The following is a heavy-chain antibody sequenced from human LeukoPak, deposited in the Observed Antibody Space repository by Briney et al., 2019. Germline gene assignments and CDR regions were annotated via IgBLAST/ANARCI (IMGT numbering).Heavy chain of an antibody. D-gene: IGHD3-10*01. J-gene: IGHJ4*02. CDR2: FSGSGGST. CDR1: GFTFSSYA. Sequence: PGGSLRLSCAASGFTFSSYAMSWVRQAPGKGLEWVSAFSGSGGSTYYADSVKGRFTISRDNSKNTLYLQMNSLRAEDTAVYYCAKDVSRGSGGPFDYWGQGTLVTVSS. CDR3: AKDVSRGSGGPFDY. V-gene: IGHV3-23*01.